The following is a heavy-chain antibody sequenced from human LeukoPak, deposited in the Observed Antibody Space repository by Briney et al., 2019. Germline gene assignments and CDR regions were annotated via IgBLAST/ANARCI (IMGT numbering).Heavy chain of an antibody. D-gene: IGHD3-10*01. V-gene: IGHV3-15*01. CDR2: IKSKTDGGTT. Sequence: PGGSLRLSCAASGFTFSNAWMSWVRQAPGKGLEWVGRIKSKTDGGTTDYAAPVKGRFTISRDDSKNTLYLQMNSLKTEDTAVYYCTTFEITMVRGANDYWGQGTLVTVSS. J-gene: IGHJ4*02. CDR1: GFTFSNAW. CDR3: TTFEITMVRGANDY.